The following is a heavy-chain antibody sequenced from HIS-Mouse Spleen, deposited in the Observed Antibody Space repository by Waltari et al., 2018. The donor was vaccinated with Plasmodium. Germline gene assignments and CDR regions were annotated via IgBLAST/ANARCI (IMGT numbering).Heavy chain of an antibody. V-gene: IGHV2-5*02. J-gene: IGHJ3*02. D-gene: IGHD3-22*01. CDR3: AHRPDYYDSSGYYYAFDI. CDR2: IYWDDDK. CDR1: GFSLSTSGVG. Sequence: QITLKESGPTLVKPTQTLTLTCTFSGFSLSTSGVGVGWIRQPPGKALEWLALIYWDDDKRYSPSLKSRLNITKDTSKNQVVLTMTNMDPVDTATYYCAHRPDYYDSSGYYYAFDIWGQGTMVTVSS.